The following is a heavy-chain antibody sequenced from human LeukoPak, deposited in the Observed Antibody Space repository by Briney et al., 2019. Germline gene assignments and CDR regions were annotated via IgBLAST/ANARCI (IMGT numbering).Heavy chain of an antibody. CDR2: ISNSGST. CDR1: GGSISRYY. D-gene: IGHD5-18*01. V-gene: IGHV4-59*12. J-gene: IGHJ4*02. CDR3: ARGGVDTAMAIFDY. Sequence: SETLSLTCTVSGGSISRYYWSWIRKPPGKGLEWIGYISNSGSTNYHPSLKSRVTISSDTSKTQFTLKLSSVTAADTAVYYCARGGVDTAMAIFDYWGQGTLVTVSS.